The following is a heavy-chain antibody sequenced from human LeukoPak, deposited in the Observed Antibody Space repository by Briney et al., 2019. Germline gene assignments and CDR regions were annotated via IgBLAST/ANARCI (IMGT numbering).Heavy chain of an antibody. Sequence: SETLSLTCTVSGGSISSYYWSWIRQPPGKRLEWIGYIYYSGSTNYNPSLKSRVTISVDTSKNQFSLKLSSVTAAGTAVYYCASQTDYGDVGYWGQGTLVTISS. J-gene: IGHJ4*02. CDR3: ASQTDYGDVGY. CDR2: IYYSGST. CDR1: GGSISSYY. D-gene: IGHD4-17*01. V-gene: IGHV4-59*01.